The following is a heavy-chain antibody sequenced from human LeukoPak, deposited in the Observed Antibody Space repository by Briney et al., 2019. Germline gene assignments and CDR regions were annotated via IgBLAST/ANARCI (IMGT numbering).Heavy chain of an antibody. J-gene: IGHJ1*01. CDR2: IVVGSGNT. D-gene: IGHD4-23*01. CDR3: AADEVDYAGVAYFQH. V-gene: IGHV1-58*02. Sequence: GTSVKVSCKASGFTFTSSAMQWVRQARGQRLEWIGWIVVGSGNTNYAQKFQERVTITRDMSTSTAYMELSSLRPEDTAVYYCAADEVDYAGVAYFQHWGQGTLVTVSS. CDR1: GFTFTSSA.